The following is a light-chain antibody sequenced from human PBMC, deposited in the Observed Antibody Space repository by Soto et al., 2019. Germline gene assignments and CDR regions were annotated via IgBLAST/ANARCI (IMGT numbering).Light chain of an antibody. CDR3: HHYSNWPPYT. CDR2: SAS. J-gene: IGKJ2*01. V-gene: IGKV3-15*01. Sequence: EIVMTKSPATLYVSPGERATLSCRASQSVSRNLAWYQQKPGQAPRLLMYSASTRATGIPARFSGSGSGTEFSLTISSLQSEDFAFYYCHHYSNWPPYTFGQGTKLEIK. CDR1: QSVSRN.